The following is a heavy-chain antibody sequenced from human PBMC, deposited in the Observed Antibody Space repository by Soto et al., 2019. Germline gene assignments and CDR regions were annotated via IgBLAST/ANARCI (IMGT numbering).Heavy chain of an antibody. Sequence: PSETLSLTCAVSGVSFSTANRWSGVRQPPGKGLEWIGEIYESGSTNYNPSLKSRVAISLDKSKNTLSLQMSSVTPADTAVYYCARGGRSSWLGVFDYWGQGTLVTVSS. CDR3: ARGGRSSWLGVFDY. CDR1: GVSFSTANR. D-gene: IGHD6-13*01. J-gene: IGHJ4*02. V-gene: IGHV4-4*02. CDR2: IYESGST.